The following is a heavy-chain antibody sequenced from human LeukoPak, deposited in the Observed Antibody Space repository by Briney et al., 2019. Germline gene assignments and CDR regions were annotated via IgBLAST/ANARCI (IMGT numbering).Heavy chain of an antibody. Sequence: PGGSLRLSCAASGFTFSSYSMNWVRQAPGKGLEWVSSISSSSSYIYYADSVKGRFTISRDNAKNSLCLQMNSLRAEDTAVYYCARAPSGSYYFDYWGQGTLVTVSS. CDR2: ISSSSSYI. CDR3: ARAPSGSYYFDY. J-gene: IGHJ4*02. D-gene: IGHD1-26*01. CDR1: GFTFSSYS. V-gene: IGHV3-21*01.